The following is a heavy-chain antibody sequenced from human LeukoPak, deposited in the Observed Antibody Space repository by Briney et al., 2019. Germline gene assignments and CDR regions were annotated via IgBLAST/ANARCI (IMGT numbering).Heavy chain of an antibody. CDR1: GFTFSNYW. CDR2: ISRDGSER. J-gene: IGHJ6*02. Sequence: GGSLRLSCAASGFTFSNYWMTWVRQAPGKGLEWVANISRDGSERYYVDSVKGRFTISRDDAKSSLYLQMNSLRAEDTAVYYCARRNAMDVWGQGTTVIVFS. CDR3: ARRNAMDV. V-gene: IGHV3-7*03.